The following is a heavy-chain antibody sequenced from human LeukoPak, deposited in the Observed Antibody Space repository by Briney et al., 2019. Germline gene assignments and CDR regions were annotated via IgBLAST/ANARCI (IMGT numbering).Heavy chain of an antibody. Sequence: PGGSLRLSCAASGFTFSSYWMHWVRQAPGKGLVWVSRINSDGSSTSYADSVKGRFTISRDNAKNSLYLQMNSLRAEDTAVYYCAKGQLYYDSSGFDYWGQGTLVTVSS. J-gene: IGHJ4*02. V-gene: IGHV3-74*01. D-gene: IGHD3-22*01. CDR3: AKGQLYYDSSGFDY. CDR2: INSDGSST. CDR1: GFTFSSYW.